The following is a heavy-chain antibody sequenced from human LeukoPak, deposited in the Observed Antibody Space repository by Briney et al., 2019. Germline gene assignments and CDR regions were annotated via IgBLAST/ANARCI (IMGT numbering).Heavy chain of an antibody. D-gene: IGHD3-9*01. CDR3: ARDAANYDILTGYT. V-gene: IGHV3-21*01. CDR1: GFTFSTYS. CDR2: ISSSSNYI. Sequence: GGSLRLSCAASGFTFSTYSMNWVRQAPGKGLEWVSSISSSSNYIYYADSVKGRFTISRDNAKNSLYLQMNSLRAEDTAVYYCARDAANYDILTGYTWGQGTLVTVSS. J-gene: IGHJ5*02.